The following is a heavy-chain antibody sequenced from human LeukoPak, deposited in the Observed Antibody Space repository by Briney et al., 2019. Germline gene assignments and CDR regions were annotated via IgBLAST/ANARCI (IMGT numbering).Heavy chain of an antibody. J-gene: IGHJ4*02. D-gene: IGHD3-9*01. CDR2: ISGSGNRT. CDR1: GFTFSSYA. V-gene: IGHV3-23*01. CDR3: AKDMRFDWTPYYFDY. Sequence: GGSLRLSCAASGFTFSSYAMSWVRQAPGKGLEWVSSISGSGNRTYCADSVKGRFTISRDNSKNTLFLQMNSLRAEDTAVYYCAKDMRFDWTPYYFDYWGQGTLVTVSS.